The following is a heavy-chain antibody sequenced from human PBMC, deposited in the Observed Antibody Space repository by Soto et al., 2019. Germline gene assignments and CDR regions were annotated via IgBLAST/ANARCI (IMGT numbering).Heavy chain of an antibody. CDR3: ARGRGAAADYFDF. J-gene: IGHJ4*02. D-gene: IGHD6-13*01. CDR1: GFTFSDYY. Sequence: QVPLVESGGGLVKPGGSLRLSCAVSGFTFSDYYITWIRQAPGKGLEWVSYISSSTSHTNYADSVKGRFTISRDNAKNSLFLQMNSLRAEDTAVYYCARGRGAAADYFDFWGQGTLVTVSS. V-gene: IGHV3-11*05. CDR2: ISSSTSHT.